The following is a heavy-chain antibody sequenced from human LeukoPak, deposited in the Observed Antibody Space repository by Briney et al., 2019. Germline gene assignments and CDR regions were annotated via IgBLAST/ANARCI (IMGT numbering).Heavy chain of an antibody. V-gene: IGHV4-39*01. CDR1: GGSISSSSYY. Sequence: SETLSLTCTVSGGSISSSSYYWGWIRQPPGKGLEWIGSIYYSGSTYYNPSLKSRVTISVDTSKNQFSLKLSSVTAADTAVYYCARVSQGYCSSTSCVGSFDYWGQGTLVTVSS. J-gene: IGHJ4*02. CDR3: ARVSQGYCSSTSCVGSFDY. D-gene: IGHD2-2*01. CDR2: IYYSGST.